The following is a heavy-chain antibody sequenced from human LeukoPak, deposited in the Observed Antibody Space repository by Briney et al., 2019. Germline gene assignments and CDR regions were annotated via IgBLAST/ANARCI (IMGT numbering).Heavy chain of an antibody. CDR1: GFTFSSYS. CDR3: AREGDYYDSSGYYNWFDP. Sequence: GGSLRLSCAASGFTFSSYSMNWVRQAPGKGLEWVSSISSSSSYIYHADSVKGRFTISRDNAKNSLYLQMNSLRAEDTAVYYCAREGDYYDSSGYYNWFDPWGQGTLVTVSS. V-gene: IGHV3-21*01. D-gene: IGHD3-22*01. J-gene: IGHJ5*02. CDR2: ISSSSSYI.